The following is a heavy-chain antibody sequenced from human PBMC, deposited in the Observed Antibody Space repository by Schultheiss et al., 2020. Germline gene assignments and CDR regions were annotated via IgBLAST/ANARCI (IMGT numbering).Heavy chain of an antibody. CDR2: ISSSSSYI. CDR1: GFTFSSYA. D-gene: IGHD6-13*01. Sequence: GESLKISCAASGFTFSSYAMSWVRQAPGKGLEWVSSISSSSSYIYYADSVKGRFTISRDNAKNSLYLQMNSLRAEDTAVYYCARQQGSYYYYGMDVWGQGTTVTVAS. CDR3: ARQQGSYYYYGMDV. J-gene: IGHJ6*02. V-gene: IGHV3-21*01.